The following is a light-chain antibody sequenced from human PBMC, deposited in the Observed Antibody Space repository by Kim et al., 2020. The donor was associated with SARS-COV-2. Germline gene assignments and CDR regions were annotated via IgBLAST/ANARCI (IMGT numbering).Light chain of an antibody. J-gene: IGKJ4*01. CDR3: QQSYSTPLT. CDR2: AAS. Sequence: SASVGDRVTITCRASQSISSYLNWYQQKPGKAPKLLIYAASSLHSGVPSRFSGSGSGTDFTLTISSLQPEDFATYYCQQSYSTPLTFGGGTKLEI. CDR1: QSISSY. V-gene: IGKV1-39*01.